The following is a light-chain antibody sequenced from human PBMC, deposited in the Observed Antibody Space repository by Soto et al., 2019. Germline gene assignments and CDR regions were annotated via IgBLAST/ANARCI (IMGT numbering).Light chain of an antibody. V-gene: IGLV2-14*02. CDR2: EDY. J-gene: IGLJ1*01. Sequence: QSVLTQPASVSGSPGQSITIACTGINTDVENYNFVSWYQQHPGKAPKLMIYEDYKRPSGVSNRFSGSKSGNTASLTISGLQAEDEADYYCSSYTSSSTYVFGTGTKVTVL. CDR3: SSYTSSSTYV. CDR1: NTDVENYNF.